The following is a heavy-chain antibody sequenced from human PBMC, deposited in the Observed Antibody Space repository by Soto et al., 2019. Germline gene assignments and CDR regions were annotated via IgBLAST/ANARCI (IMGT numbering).Heavy chain of an antibody. CDR3: AREGSRDYYYYYAMDV. CDR2: ISGSSSYI. J-gene: IGHJ6*02. V-gene: IGHV3-21*01. Sequence: GALRLSCAASGFTFSSYSMNWVRQAPGKGLEWVSSISGSSSYIYYADSVKGRFTISRDNAKNSLYVQMNSLRAEDTAVYYCAREGSRDYYYYYAMDVWGQGTTVTVSS. CDR1: GFTFSSYS.